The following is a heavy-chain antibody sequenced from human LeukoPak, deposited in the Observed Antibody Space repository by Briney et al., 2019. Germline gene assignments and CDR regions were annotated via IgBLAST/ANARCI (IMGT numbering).Heavy chain of an antibody. V-gene: IGHV3-7*01. CDR2: IKEDGSEQ. CDR3: ARDWGGLRNYRIDY. CDR1: GFTFSNYW. Sequence: GGSLRLSCAASGFTFSNYWMTWVRQAPRKGLEWVANIKEDGSEQYYVDSVKGRFTISRDNAKKSLYLQMSRLRAEDTAMYYCARDWGGLRNYRIDYWGQGTLVTVSS. D-gene: IGHD4-11*01. J-gene: IGHJ4*02.